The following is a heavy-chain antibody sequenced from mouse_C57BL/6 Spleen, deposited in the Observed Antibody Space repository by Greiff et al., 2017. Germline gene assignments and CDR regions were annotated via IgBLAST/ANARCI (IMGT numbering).Heavy chain of an antibody. CDR1: GFNIKDDY. Sequence: EVHLVESGAELVRPGASVKLSCTASGFNIKDDYMHWVKQRPEQGLEWIGWIDPENGDTEYASKFQGKATITADTSSNTAYLQLSSLTSEDTAVYYCADYYGGSWAYWGQGALVTVSA. CDR2: IDPENGDT. CDR3: ADYYGGSWAY. V-gene: IGHV14-4*01. J-gene: IGHJ3*01. D-gene: IGHD1-1*01.